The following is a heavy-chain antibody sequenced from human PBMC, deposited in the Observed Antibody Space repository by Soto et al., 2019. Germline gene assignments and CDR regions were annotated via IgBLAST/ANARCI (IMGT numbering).Heavy chain of an antibody. Sequence: GGSLRLSCAATGFTLRTNGMSWFRQAPGKGLEWVSSILCSGGDTYYADSLKGRFTISRDNSKNTLYLQLNSLGAEDTALYYCACHGGYSYLGQGTLVAVSS. CDR2: ILCSGGDT. V-gene: IGHV3-23*01. CDR1: GFTLRTNG. J-gene: IGHJ4*02. CDR3: ACHGGYSY. D-gene: IGHD2-15*01.